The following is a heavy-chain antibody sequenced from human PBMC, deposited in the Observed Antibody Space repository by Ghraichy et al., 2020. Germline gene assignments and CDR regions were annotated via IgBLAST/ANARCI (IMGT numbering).Heavy chain of an antibody. CDR1: GFPFRGYW. V-gene: IGHV3-7*01. J-gene: IGHJ6*02. CDR2: IKQDVTEE. Sequence: GGSLRLSCAASGFPFRGYWMTWVRHAPGKGLEWVASIKQDVTEEKYLDSVKGRFTISRDNPKNSLYLQMDSLRTEDTAVYYCAKNIVVAGKILYFYYGMDVWGQGTTVTVSS. CDR3: AKNIVVAGKILYFYYGMDV. D-gene: IGHD6-19*01.